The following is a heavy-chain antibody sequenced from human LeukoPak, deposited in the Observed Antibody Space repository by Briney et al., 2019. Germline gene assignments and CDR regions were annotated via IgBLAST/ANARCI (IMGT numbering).Heavy chain of an antibody. CDR3: AREGWYYYDSSGYYHMKYYFDY. J-gene: IGHJ4*02. CDR2: ISSSSSYI. Sequence: GGSLRLSCAASGFTFSSYSMNWVRQAPGKGLEWVSSISSSSSYIYYADSVKGRFTISRDNAKNSLYLQMNSLRAEDTAVYYCAREGWYYYDSSGYYHMKYYFDYWGQGTLATVSS. V-gene: IGHV3-21*01. D-gene: IGHD3-22*01. CDR1: GFTFSSYS.